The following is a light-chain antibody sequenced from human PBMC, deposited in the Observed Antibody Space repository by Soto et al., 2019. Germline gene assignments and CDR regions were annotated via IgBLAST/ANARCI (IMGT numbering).Light chain of an antibody. CDR3: QHYNSYSEA. Sequence: DIQMTQSPSSLFASVGARVTITCRASQSISSYLNWYQQKPGKAPKLLIYAASSLQSGVPSRFSGSGSGTEFTLTISSLQPDDFATYYCQHYNSYSEAFGQGTKVDI. V-gene: IGKV1-39*01. J-gene: IGKJ1*01. CDR2: AAS. CDR1: QSISSY.